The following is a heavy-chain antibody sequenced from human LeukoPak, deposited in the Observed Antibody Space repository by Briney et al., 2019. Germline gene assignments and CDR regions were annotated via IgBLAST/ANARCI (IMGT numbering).Heavy chain of an antibody. CDR3: ARGSNYPHN. J-gene: IGHJ4*02. CDR1: GGSLSGYY. D-gene: IGHD4/OR15-4a*01. V-gene: IGHV4-34*01. Sequence: PSETLSLTCAVYGGSLSGYYWSWIRQPPGKGLEWIGEINHSGSTNYNPSLKSRVTISVDTSKNQFSLKLSSVTAADTAVYYCARGSNYPHNWGQGTLVTVSS. CDR2: INHSGST.